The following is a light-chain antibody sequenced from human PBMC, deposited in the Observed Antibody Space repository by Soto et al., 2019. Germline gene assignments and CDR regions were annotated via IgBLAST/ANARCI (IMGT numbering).Light chain of an antibody. V-gene: IGLV2-14*01. J-gene: IGLJ1*01. Sequence: QSVLAQPTSVSGSPGQSIAISCTGTSSDVGGYNYVSWHQQHPGKAPKVLISVVSNRPSGVSNRFSGSKSGYTASLTISGLQAEDEADYYCSSYRSGGTFVFGSGTKLTVL. CDR2: VVS. CDR1: SSDVGGYNY. CDR3: SSYRSGGTFV.